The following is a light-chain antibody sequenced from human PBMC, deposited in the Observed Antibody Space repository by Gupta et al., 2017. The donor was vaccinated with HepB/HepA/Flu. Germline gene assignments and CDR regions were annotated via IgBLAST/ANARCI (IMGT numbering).Light chain of an antibody. J-gene: IGKJ1*01. V-gene: IGKV1-5*03. Sequence: DIQMTQSPSTLSASVGDRVTSTCRASQSISDWLAWYQQKPGQAPKLLIYEASSRERGDTPRFSGSGSGTEFTLTINNRQPDDFATYYCQQYKTYSPTFGQGTKVEIK. CDR3: QQYKTYSPT. CDR2: EAS. CDR1: QSISDW.